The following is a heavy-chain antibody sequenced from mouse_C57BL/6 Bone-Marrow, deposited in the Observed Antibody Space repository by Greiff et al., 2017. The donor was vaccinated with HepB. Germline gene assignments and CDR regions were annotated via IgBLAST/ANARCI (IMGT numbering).Heavy chain of an antibody. CDR3: ARTGLTWFAY. CDR1: GYSITSGYD. V-gene: IGHV3-1*01. J-gene: IGHJ3*01. D-gene: IGHD2-13*01. CDR2: ISYSGST. Sequence: EVKLVESGPGMVKPSQSLSLTCTVTGYSITSGYDWHWIRHFPGNKLEWMGYISYSGSTNYNPSLKSRISITHDTSKNHFFLKLNSVTTEDTATYYCARTGLTWFAYWGQGTLVTVSA.